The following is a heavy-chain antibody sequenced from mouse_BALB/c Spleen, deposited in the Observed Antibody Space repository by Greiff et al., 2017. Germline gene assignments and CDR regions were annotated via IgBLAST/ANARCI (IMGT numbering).Heavy chain of an antibody. CDR3: ARRGNYGSYYAMDY. CDR1: GFTFSSYT. CDR2: ISSGGGNT. Sequence: EVMLVESGGGLVKPGGSLKLSCAASGFTFSSYTMSWVRQTPEKRLEWVATISSGGGNTYYPDSVKGRFTISRDNAKNNLYLQMSSLRSEDTALYYCARRGNYGSYYAMDYWGQGTSVTVSS. V-gene: IGHV5-9*03. J-gene: IGHJ4*01. D-gene: IGHD2-1*01.